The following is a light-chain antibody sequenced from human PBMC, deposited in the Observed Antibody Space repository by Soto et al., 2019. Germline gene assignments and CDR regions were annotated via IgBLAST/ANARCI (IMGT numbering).Light chain of an antibody. J-gene: IGKJ4*01. Sequence: EIVMTQSPATLSVSPGERATLSCRASQSVSSKLAWYQQKPGQPPRLLIYGASTRATGVPDRFSGSGSGTDFTLTISRLEPEDFALYYCQQYGNSPLTFGGGTKVDIK. CDR3: QQYGNSPLT. CDR1: QSVSSK. CDR2: GAS. V-gene: IGKV3-20*01.